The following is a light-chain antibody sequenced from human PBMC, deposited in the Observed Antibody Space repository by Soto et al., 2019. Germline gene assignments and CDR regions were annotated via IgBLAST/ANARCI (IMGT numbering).Light chain of an antibody. Sequence: QSVLTQLPSASGSPGQSVTISCTGTSSDVGGYDYVSWYQHHPGKAPKLMIYEVTKRPSGVPDRFSGSKSGNTASLTVSGLQAEDEADYYCSSYAGSNTYVFGTGTKVTVL. CDR1: SSDVGGYDY. CDR3: SSYAGSNTYV. V-gene: IGLV2-8*01. J-gene: IGLJ1*01. CDR2: EVT.